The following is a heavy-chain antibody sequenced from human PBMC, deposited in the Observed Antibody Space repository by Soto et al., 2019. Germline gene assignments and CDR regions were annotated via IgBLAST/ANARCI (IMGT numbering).Heavy chain of an antibody. CDR1: GFTFHIYA. Sequence: EVQLLESGGDLVQPGGSLRLSCAASGFTFHIYAMSWVRQTPGKGLEWISGLFGNGRGISYAYSVKGRFTISRDNSKNMLYLQMNSRRPDDTGVYFCAKDRQPDGLWPFDHWGQGTLVTVSS. CDR3: AKDRQPDGLWPFDH. J-gene: IGHJ4*02. CDR2: LFGNGRGI. V-gene: IGHV3-23*01. D-gene: IGHD2-8*01.